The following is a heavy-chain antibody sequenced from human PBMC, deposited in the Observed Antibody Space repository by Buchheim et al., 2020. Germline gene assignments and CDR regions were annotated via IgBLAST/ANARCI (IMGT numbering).Heavy chain of an antibody. CDR1: GFTFSSYA. Sequence: QVQLVESGGGVVQPGRSLRLSCAASGFTFSSYAMHWVRQAPGKGLEWVAVISYDGSNKYYADSVKGRFTISRDNSKNTLYLQMNSLRAEDTAVYYCAREGSEPPRYDFWSGYYYYYGMDVWGQGTT. CDR3: AREGSEPPRYDFWSGYYYYYGMDV. J-gene: IGHJ6*02. CDR2: ISYDGSNK. V-gene: IGHV3-30*01. D-gene: IGHD3-3*01.